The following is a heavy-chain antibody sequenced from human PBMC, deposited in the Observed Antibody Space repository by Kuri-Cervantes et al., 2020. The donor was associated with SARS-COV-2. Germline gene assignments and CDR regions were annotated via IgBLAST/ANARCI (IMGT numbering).Heavy chain of an antibody. J-gene: IGHJ4*02. V-gene: IGHV3-21*01. Sequence: GESLKISCAASGFTFSSYAMHWVRQAPGKGLEWASSISSSSSYIYYADSVKGRFTISRDNAKNSLYLQMNSLRAEDTAVYYCARGSSSTYFDYWGQGTLVPSPQ. CDR3: ARGSSSTYFDY. CDR1: GFTFSSYA. CDR2: ISSSSSYI. D-gene: IGHD6-6*01.